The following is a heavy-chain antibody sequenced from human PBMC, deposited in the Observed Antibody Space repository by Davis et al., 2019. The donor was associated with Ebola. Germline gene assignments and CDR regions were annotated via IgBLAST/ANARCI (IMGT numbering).Heavy chain of an antibody. D-gene: IGHD5-18*01. V-gene: IGHV4-59*08. CDR2: IYYSGST. Sequence: SETLSLTCTVSGGSISSYYWSWIRQPPGKGLEWIGYIYYSGSTNYNPSLKSRVTISVDTSKNQFSLKLSSVTAADTAVYYCARQNVDTAMEVWFDPWGQGTLVTVSS. CDR1: GGSISSYY. CDR3: ARQNVDTAMEVWFDP. J-gene: IGHJ5*02.